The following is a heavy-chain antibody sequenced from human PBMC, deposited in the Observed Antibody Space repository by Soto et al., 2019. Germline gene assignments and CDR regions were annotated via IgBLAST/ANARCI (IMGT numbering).Heavy chain of an antibody. V-gene: IGHV1-18*01. J-gene: IGHJ6*02. CDR1: GYTFTSYG. CDR3: ATKDPERPLEGLLDGDYYYYGMDV. CDR2: ISAYNGNT. Sequence: QVQLVQSGAEVKKPGASVKVSCKASGYTFTSYGISWVRQAPGQGLEWMGWISAYNGNTNYAQKLQGRVTMNTDTSTSTDYMELRRLRSDDTALYYCATKDPERPLEGLLDGDYYYYGMDVWGQGTTVTVAS. D-gene: IGHD3-3*01.